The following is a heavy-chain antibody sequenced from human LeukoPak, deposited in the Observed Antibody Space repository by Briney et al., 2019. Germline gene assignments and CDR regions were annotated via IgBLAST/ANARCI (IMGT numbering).Heavy chain of an antibody. CDR3: ARDWAGDGYYHAFDV. V-gene: IGHV4-59*12. CDR2: VHYSGTT. D-gene: IGHD3-22*01. Sequence: SDTLSLTCTVSDGFITNYYWSWVRQPPGKGLEFIGYVHYSGTTNYNPSLRSRVTISIDTSKKHFFLKLNSVTAADTAVYYCARDWAGDGYYHAFDVWGQGTMVTVS. CDR1: DGFITNYY. J-gene: IGHJ3*01.